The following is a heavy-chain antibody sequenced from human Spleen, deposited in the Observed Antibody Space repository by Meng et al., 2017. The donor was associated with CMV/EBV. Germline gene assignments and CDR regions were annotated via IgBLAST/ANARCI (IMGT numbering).Heavy chain of an antibody. Sequence: INSGDYYWSWDSQRPGKGLGWVGYIYRSRNTSYSPSIKSQVTMSIDTSKNQFSLKLSSVTAANTALYYCAREQVMVATASTENWVDPWGQGTLVTVSS. CDR1: INSGDYY. CDR3: AREQVMVATASTENWVDP. V-gene: IGHV4-31*01. CDR2: IYRSRNT. D-gene: IGHD1-1*01. J-gene: IGHJ5*02.